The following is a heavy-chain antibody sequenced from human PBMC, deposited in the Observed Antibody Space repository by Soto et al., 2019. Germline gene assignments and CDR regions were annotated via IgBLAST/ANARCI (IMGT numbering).Heavy chain of an antibody. J-gene: IGHJ6*02. V-gene: IGHV1-58*01. D-gene: IGHD2-2*01. CDR1: GFTFTSSA. CDR3: AAEAGYCSSTSCPNYLYGMDV. CDR2: IVVGSGNT. Sequence: GASVKVSCKASGFTFTSSAVQWVRQARGQRLEWIGWIVVGSGNTNYAQKFQERVTITRDMSTSTAYMELSSLRSEDTAVYYCAAEAGYCSSTSCPNYLYGMDVWGQVTTVTVSS.